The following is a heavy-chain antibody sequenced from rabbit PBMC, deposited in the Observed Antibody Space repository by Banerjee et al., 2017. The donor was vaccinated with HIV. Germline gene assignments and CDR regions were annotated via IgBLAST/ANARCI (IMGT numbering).Heavy chain of an antibody. CDR1: GFDFSSYG. CDR2: IDPVFGST. CDR3: VRDRAGYAGYGYAIGDL. J-gene: IGHJ6*01. Sequence: QEQLVESGGGLVQPGGSLKLSCKASGFDFSSYGVSWVRQAPGKGLEWIGYIDPVFGSTYYASWVNGRFTISSHNAQNTLYLQLNSLTAADTATYFCVRDRAGYAGYGYAIGDLWGPGTLVTVS. V-gene: IGHV1S47*01. D-gene: IGHD6-1*01.